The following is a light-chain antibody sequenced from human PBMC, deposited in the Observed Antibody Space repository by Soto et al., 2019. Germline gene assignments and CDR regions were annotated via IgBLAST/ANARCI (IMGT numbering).Light chain of an antibody. J-gene: IGLJ2*01. CDR2: DVS. CDR3: SSYTSSSTLV. V-gene: IGLV2-14*01. Sequence: QSVLTQPASVSGFPGQSITISCTGTSSDVGGYNYVSWYQQHPGKAPKLMIYDVSNRPSGVSNRFSGSKSVNTAPLTISGLHAEHEADYYCSSYTSSSTLVFGGGTKLTVL. CDR1: SSDVGGYNY.